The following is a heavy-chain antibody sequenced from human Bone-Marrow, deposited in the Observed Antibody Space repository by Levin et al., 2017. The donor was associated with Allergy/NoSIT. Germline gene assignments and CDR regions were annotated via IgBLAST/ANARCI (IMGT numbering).Heavy chain of an antibody. CDR1: GFTFSYYS. D-gene: IGHD3-16*01. Sequence: PGASVKVSCAASGFTFSYYSMHWVRQAPDKGLEWVAMIWNDGSNKYYADSVKGRFTISRDNSKNTAYVQMDSLRDEDTAIYYCAREDVLRGSRSFDIWGQGTMVTVSS. V-gene: IGHV3-33*01. CDR2: IWNDGSNK. CDR3: AREDVLRGSRSFDI. J-gene: IGHJ3*02.